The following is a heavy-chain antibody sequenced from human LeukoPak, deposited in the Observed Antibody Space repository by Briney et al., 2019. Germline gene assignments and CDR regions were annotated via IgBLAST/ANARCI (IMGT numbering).Heavy chain of an antibody. Sequence: KSSQTLSLTCTVSGGSISSGGYYWSWIRQHPGKGLEWIGYIYYSGSTYYNPSLKSRVTISVDTSKNQFSLKLSSVTAADTAVYYCARQGARSGSYFDYWGQGTLVTVSS. D-gene: IGHD3-10*01. V-gene: IGHV4-31*03. J-gene: IGHJ4*02. CDR1: GGSISSGGYY. CDR3: ARQGARSGSYFDY. CDR2: IYYSGST.